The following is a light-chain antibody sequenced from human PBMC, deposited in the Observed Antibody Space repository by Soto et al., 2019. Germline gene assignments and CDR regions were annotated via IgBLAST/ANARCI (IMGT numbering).Light chain of an antibody. J-gene: IGLJ1*01. CDR3: SSYAGSNNRYV. V-gene: IGLV2-8*01. Sequence: QSVLTQPPSASGSPGQSVTISCTGTSSDVGGYNYVSWYQRHPGKAPKLMIYEVSKRPSGVPDRFSGSKSGNTASLTVSGLQAEDEADYYCSSYAGSNNRYVFGTGTKVTVL. CDR1: SSDVGGYNY. CDR2: EVS.